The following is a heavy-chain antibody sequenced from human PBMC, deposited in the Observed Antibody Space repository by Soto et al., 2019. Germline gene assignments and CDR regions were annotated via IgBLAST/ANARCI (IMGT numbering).Heavy chain of an antibody. Sequence: SETLSLTCTVSGGSISSYYWSWIRQPPGKGLEWIGYIYYSGSTNYNPSLKSRVTISVDTSKNQFSLKLSSVTAADTAVYYCARHPPWSSAGLLLDYWGQGTLVTVSS. CDR3: ARHPPWSSAGLLLDY. J-gene: IGHJ4*02. CDR1: GGSISSYY. V-gene: IGHV4-59*08. CDR2: IYYSGST. D-gene: IGHD1-26*01.